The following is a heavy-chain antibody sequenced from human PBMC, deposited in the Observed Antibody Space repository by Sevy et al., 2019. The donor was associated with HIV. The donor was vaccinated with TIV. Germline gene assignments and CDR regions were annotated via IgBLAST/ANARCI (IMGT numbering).Heavy chain of an antibody. CDR1: GFIFDDYG. V-gene: IGHV3-30*18. CDR2: ISHDGGKK. J-gene: IGHJ6*02. D-gene: IGHD4-17*01. Sequence: GGSLRLSCVASGFIFDDYGMHWVRQAPGKGLEWVALISHDGGKKYYADSVRGRFPISRDNSKNTLYLQMNTLRRDDTAAYFCTKDPPVYGDFPYGMDVWGQGTTVTVSS. CDR3: TKDPPVYGDFPYGMDV.